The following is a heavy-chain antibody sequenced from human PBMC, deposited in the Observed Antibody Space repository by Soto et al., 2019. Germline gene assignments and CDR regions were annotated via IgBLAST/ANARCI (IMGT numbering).Heavy chain of an antibody. V-gene: IGHV3-30-3*01. CDR1: GFTFSSYA. CDR2: ISYDGSNK. D-gene: IGHD6-6*01. J-gene: IGHJ6*02. Sequence: GGSLRLSCAASGFTFSSYAMHWVRQAPGKGLEWVAVISYDGSNKYYADSVKGRFTISRDNSKNTLYLQMNSLRAEDTAVYYCARDGARYSSSPGGYYYYGMDVWGQGTTVTVSS. CDR3: ARDGARYSSSPGGYYYYGMDV.